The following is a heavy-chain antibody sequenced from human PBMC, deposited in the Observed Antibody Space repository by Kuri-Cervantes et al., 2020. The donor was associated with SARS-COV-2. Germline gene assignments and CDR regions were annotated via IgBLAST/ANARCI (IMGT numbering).Heavy chain of an antibody. CDR2: IYYSGST. CDR3: ARHPPRDLMPWVD. V-gene: IGHV4-39*01. J-gene: IGHJ4*02. Sequence: ESLKISCTVPGGSISSSSYYWGWIRQPPGKGLEWIGSIYYSGSTYYNPSLKSRVTISVDTSKNQFSLKLSSVTAADTAVYYCARHPPRDLMPWVDWGQGTLVTVSS. D-gene: IGHD2-2*01. CDR1: GGSISSSSYY.